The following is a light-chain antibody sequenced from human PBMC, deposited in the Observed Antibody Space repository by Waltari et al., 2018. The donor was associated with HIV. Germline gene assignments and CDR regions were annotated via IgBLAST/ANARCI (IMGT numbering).Light chain of an antibody. V-gene: IGLV3-21*02. CDR1: NIGNKS. CDR2: DES. J-gene: IGLJ1*01. Sequence: SYVLTQPPSVSVAPGQTARITCGGDNIGNKSVHWYQQKPGQAPVLVVFDESDRPSGIPERFSGSNSGNTATLTVSRVEAGDEADYYCQVWDSGSDHPGVFGTGTKVTVL. CDR3: QVWDSGSDHPGV.